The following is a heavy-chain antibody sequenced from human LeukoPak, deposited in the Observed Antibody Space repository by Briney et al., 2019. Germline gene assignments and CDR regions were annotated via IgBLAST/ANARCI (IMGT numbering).Heavy chain of an antibody. Sequence: GGSLRHSCAASGFTFSGYYMSWIRQAPGKGLEWVSYISSSSSYTNYADSVKGRFTISRDNAKNPLYLQMNSLRAEDTAVYYCARDAATYYYDSSGYYYDYWGQGTLVTVSS. CDR3: ARDAATYYYDSSGYYYDY. V-gene: IGHV3-11*06. D-gene: IGHD3-22*01. CDR1: GFTFSGYY. CDR2: ISSSSSYT. J-gene: IGHJ4*02.